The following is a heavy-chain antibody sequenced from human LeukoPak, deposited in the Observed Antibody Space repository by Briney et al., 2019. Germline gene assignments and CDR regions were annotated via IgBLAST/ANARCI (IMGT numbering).Heavy chain of an antibody. CDR3: ANYVYDSGNRRFDY. Sequence: GGSLRLSCAASGFTFSTYWMHWVRQAPGKGLVWVSRINSDGSSTNYADSVKGRFTISRDNPKNTLYLQMNSLRAEDTAVYYCANYVYDSGNRRFDYWGQGTLVTVSS. V-gene: IGHV3-74*01. D-gene: IGHD3-10*01. CDR2: INSDGSST. CDR1: GFTFSTYW. J-gene: IGHJ4*02.